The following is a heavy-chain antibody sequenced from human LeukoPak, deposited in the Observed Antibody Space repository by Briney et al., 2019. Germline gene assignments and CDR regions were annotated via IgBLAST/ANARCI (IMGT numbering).Heavy chain of an antibody. Sequence: GGSLRLSCTASAVTFTRHGMHWVRQAPGKGLEWVSLIWFDGSKKYYADSVKGRFTISRDNFRNTLYLQMNSLRAEDTAVYYCARLYGDYLMDVWGQGTTVTVSS. CDR2: IWFDGSKK. CDR3: ARLYGDYLMDV. J-gene: IGHJ6*02. CDR1: AVTFTRHG. D-gene: IGHD4-17*01. V-gene: IGHV3-33*01.